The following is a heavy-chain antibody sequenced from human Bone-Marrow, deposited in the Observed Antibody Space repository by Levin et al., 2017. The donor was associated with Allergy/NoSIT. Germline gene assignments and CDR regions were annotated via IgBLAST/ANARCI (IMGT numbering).Heavy chain of an antibody. J-gene: IGHJ5*01. CDR2: ISNSGGSI. V-gene: IGHV3-23*01. Sequence: GESLKISCAASGFSFRSYAMAWVRQTPGKGREWVSGISNSGGSIDYADSVKGRFTMSRDNSLNSLFLQMNNLRAEDTAVYFCAKHRLTSATINFFDSWGQGTVVTVSS. CDR1: GFSFRSYA. CDR3: AKHRLTSATINFFDS. D-gene: IGHD4-17*01.